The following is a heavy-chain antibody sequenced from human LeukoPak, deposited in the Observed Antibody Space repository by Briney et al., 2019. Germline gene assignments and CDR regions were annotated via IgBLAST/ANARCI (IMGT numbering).Heavy chain of an antibody. CDR1: GFTFDDYA. J-gene: IGHJ4*02. CDR2: ISWNSGSI. D-gene: IGHD1-26*01. CDR3: ARSRLRATIDYFDF. Sequence: GGSLRLSCAASGFTFDDYAMHWVRQAPGKGLEWVSGISWNSGSIGYADSVKGRFTISRDNSKNTLFLQMSSLRLEDTAVYYCARSRLRATIDYFDFWGQGTLVTVSS. V-gene: IGHV3-9*01.